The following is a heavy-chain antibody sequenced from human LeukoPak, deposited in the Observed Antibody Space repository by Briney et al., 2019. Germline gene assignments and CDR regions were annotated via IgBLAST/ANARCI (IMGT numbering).Heavy chain of an antibody. J-gene: IGHJ4*02. Sequence: GGSLRLSCAASGFTFSSYSMNWVRQAPGKGLEWVSAISGSGGSTYYADSVKGRFTISRDNSKNTLYLQMNSLRAEDTAVYYCARMGSGGNSAKFDYWGQGTLVTVSS. CDR3: ARMGSGGNSAKFDY. D-gene: IGHD4-23*01. CDR1: GFTFSSYS. V-gene: IGHV3-23*01. CDR2: ISGSGGST.